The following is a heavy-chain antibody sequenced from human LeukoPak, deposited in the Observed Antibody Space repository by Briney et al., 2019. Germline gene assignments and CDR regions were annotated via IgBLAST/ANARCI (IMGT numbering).Heavy chain of an antibody. J-gene: IGHJ4*02. CDR2: ISGDGGST. D-gene: IGHD1-26*01. CDR3: ANLLSIVGAKALDY. CDR1: GFTFDDYA. Sequence: GGSLRLSCAASGFTFDDYAMHWVRQAPGKGLEWVSLISGDGGSTYYADSVKGRFTISRDNSKNSLYLQMNSLRTEDTALYYCANLLSIVGAKALDYWGQGTLVTVSS. V-gene: IGHV3-43*02.